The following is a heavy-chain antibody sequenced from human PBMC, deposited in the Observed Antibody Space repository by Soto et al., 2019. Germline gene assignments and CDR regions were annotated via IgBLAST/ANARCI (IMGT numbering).Heavy chain of an antibody. CDR2: IIPIFGTA. CDR3: ARSLTMVRGVISKYYYYYGMDV. J-gene: IGHJ6*02. Sequence: ASVKVSCKASGGTFSSYAISWVRQAPGQGLEWMGGIIPIFGTANYAQKFQGRVTITADESTSTAYMELSSLRSEDTAVYYCARSLTMVRGVISKYYYYYGMDVWGQGTTVTVSS. CDR1: GGTFSSYA. D-gene: IGHD3-10*01. V-gene: IGHV1-69*13.